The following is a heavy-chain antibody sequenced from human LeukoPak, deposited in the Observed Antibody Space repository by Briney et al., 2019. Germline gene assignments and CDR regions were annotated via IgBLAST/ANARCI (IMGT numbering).Heavy chain of an antibody. CDR3: ARVTHYLTRTYYYDSSGPFDY. CDR1: GFTFSSYS. D-gene: IGHD3-22*01. Sequence: GGSLRLSCAASGFTFSSYSMNWVRQAPGKGLEWVSSICSGSSYIYYADSVKGRFTTSRDNAKNSLYLQMNSLRAEDTAVYYCARVTHYLTRTYYYDSSGPFDYWGQGTLVTVSS. CDR2: ICSGSSYI. J-gene: IGHJ4*02. V-gene: IGHV3-21*01.